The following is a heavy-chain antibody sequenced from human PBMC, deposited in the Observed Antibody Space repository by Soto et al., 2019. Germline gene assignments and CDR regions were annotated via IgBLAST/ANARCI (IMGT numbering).Heavy chain of an antibody. J-gene: IGHJ4*01. CDR1: GDSISSNSVA. Sequence: PSQTLSLTCAISGDSISSNSVAWHWIRQSPSRGLEWLGRIYYRSKWYNDYEVSVKSRITINPDTSKNQFSLQLNSVTPEDTAVYYCARGKHFAFDYWGHGAQVTVSS. D-gene: IGHD3-3*02. CDR2: IYYRSKWYN. CDR3: ARGKHFAFDY. V-gene: IGHV6-1*01.